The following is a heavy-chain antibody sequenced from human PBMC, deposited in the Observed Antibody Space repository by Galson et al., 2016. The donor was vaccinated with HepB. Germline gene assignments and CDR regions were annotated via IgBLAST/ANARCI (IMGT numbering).Heavy chain of an antibody. CDR2: INRTTRYI. CDR3: ARDRDNWNYYMHV. Sequence: SLRLPCAASGFTSSRHTMNCVRQALGKRPDWVPPINRTTRYIYYADTVKGRFTTSRDNAKNSLYLQINSLRVEDTAVYYCARDRDNWNYYMHVWGKGTTVTVSS. J-gene: IGHJ6*03. CDR1: GFTSSRHT. V-gene: IGHV3-21*01. D-gene: IGHD2-15*01.